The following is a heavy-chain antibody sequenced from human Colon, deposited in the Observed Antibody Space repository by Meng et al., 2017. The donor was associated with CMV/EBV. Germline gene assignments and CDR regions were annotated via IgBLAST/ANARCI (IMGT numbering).Heavy chain of an antibody. CDR2: IKRDGSEK. V-gene: IGHV3-7*01. CDR3: ASHVYLTDVYDGLDV. D-gene: IGHD2/OR15-2a*01. CDR1: GLTFNGYG. Sequence: SCAASGLTFNGYGLHWVRQAPGKGLEWVANIKRDGSEKYYVDSVKGRFTISRDNAKKTLYLDMTSLRPDDTGVYFCASHVYLTDVYDGLDVWGQGTTVTVSS. J-gene: IGHJ6*02.